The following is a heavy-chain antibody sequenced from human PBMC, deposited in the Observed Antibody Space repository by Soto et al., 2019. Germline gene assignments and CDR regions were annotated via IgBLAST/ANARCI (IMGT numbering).Heavy chain of an antibody. J-gene: IGHJ4*02. CDR3: AKYQPRTPARPYFDY. CDR1: GFTFSSYA. Sequence: EVQLLESGGDLIQPGGSLRLSCAASGFTFSSYAMSWVRQAPGKGLGWVSAISSSGGSTFYADSVKGRFTISRDNSRNTQYLQMNSLRAEDTAIYYCAKYQPRTPARPYFDYWGQGTLVTVSS. D-gene: IGHD2-15*01. V-gene: IGHV3-23*01. CDR2: ISSSGGST.